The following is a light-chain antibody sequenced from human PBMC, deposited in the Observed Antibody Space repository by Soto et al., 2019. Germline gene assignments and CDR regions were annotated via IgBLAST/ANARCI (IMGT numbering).Light chain of an antibody. V-gene: IGLV1-47*01. Sequence: QSVLTQSPSASGTPGQRVTISCSGSGTNIGENHVYWLQQLPRTAPKLLIYMNNQRPSGVPDRFSASNSCTSASLAISGLRSEDEDDYYCAAWYEGLSAPVFGGGTKLTVL. CDR2: MNN. CDR1: GTNIGENH. J-gene: IGLJ3*02. CDR3: AAWYEGLSAPV.